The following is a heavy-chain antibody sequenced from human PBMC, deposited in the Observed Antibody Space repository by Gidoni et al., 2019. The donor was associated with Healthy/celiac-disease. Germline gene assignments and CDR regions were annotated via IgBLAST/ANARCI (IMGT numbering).Heavy chain of an antibody. V-gene: IGHV3-11*01. D-gene: IGHD5-18*01. CDR2: ISSSGSTI. J-gene: IGHJ4*02. CDR1: GFPFRANY. Sequence: QVQLVESGGGLVKPGGSLRLSCAASGFPFRANYMSWIRQAPGKGLEWVAYISSSGSTIYYADSVKGRFTISRDNAKNSLYLQMNSLRAEDTAVYYCASSRGYSYPYYFDYWGQGTLVTVSS. CDR3: ASSRGYSYPYYFDY.